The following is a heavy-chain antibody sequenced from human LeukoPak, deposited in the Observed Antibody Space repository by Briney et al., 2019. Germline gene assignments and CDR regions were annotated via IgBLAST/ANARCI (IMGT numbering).Heavy chain of an antibody. V-gene: IGHV4-34*01. Sequence: SETLSLTCAVYGGSFSGYYWSWIRQPPGKGLEWIGEINHSGSTNYNPSLKSRVTISVDTSKNQFSLKLSSVTAADTAVYYCARGVVAVPAAILGYYYYYYMDVWGKGTTVTVSS. CDR3: ARGVVAVPAAILGYYYYYYMDV. CDR1: GGSFSGYY. J-gene: IGHJ6*03. CDR2: INHSGST. D-gene: IGHD2-2*02.